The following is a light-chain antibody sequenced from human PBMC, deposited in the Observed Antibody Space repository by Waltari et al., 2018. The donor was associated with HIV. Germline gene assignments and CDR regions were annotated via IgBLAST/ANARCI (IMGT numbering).Light chain of an antibody. CDR1: QTVSTF. Sequence: EIVLTQSPATLSLSPGETATLPCRASQTVSTFLAWDQQKPGQPPRLLISGVSARAPGIPVRFSGSGSETDFTLTISGLEPDYFAVYFCQQRKYLYTFGQGTKVEI. V-gene: IGKV3-11*01. CDR2: GVS. CDR3: QQRKYLYT. J-gene: IGKJ2*01.